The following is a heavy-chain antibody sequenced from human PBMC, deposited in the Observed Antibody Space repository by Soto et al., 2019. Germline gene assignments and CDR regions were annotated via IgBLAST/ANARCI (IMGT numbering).Heavy chain of an antibody. CDR1: GGTFTKYA. CDR2: IVPLPGTT. CDR3: ASTDESLGGISGCPDYAFDV. V-gene: IGHV1-69*19. D-gene: IGHD3-22*01. J-gene: IGHJ3*01. Sequence: QVQLVQSGAAVRKPGSSVKVSCKASGGTFTKYAITWGRQAPRQGLEWIGGIVPLPGTTNYAQKFRGRVSIRAAESTSTSYLGLSRLGSEDTAVYYCASTDESLGGISGCPDYAFDVWGQVTKVNVSS.